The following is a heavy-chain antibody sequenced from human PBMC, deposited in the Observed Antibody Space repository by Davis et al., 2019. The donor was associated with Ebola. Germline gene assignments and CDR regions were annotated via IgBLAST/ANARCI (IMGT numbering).Heavy chain of an antibody. CDR1: GGSISTYY. CDR3: AREATTLDY. CDR2: GYYSGST. D-gene: IGHD4-11*01. Sequence: PSETLSLTCAVSGGSISTYYWTWIRQPPGKGLEWIGYGYYSGSTNYNPSLKSRVTISVDTSKNQFSLKLSSVTAADTAVYYCAREATTLDYWGQGTLVTVSS. J-gene: IGHJ4*02. V-gene: IGHV4-59*01.